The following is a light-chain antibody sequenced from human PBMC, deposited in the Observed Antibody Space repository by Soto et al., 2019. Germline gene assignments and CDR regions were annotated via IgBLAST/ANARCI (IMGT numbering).Light chain of an antibody. Sequence: DILMTQSPDSLAVSLGDRATINCKSSQSVLSSSNNKNYLAWYQQKPGQPPKLLIYWASTRESGVPDRFSGSGSGTDFTLTISSLQAEDVAVYYCQQYYSTPWTFGQGTKVDIK. CDR2: WAS. CDR1: QSVLSSSNNKNY. V-gene: IGKV4-1*01. J-gene: IGKJ1*01. CDR3: QQYYSTPWT.